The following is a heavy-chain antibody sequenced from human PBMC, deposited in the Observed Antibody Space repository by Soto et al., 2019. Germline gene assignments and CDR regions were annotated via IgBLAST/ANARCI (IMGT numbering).Heavy chain of an antibody. V-gene: IGHV3-23*01. CDR2: LISSVESP. J-gene: IGHJ4*02. D-gene: IGHD6-19*01. CDR1: GFTFSTQA. Sequence: EVQLSESGGGLVQPGGSLRLSCSASGFTFSTQAMAWVRQAPGKGLEWVSALISSVESPDYADSVKGRCTIARDNSKNTLYLQMTSLRADDTAVYYCAKDLHGSGWSFDQWGQGTVVTVSS. CDR3: AKDLHGSGWSFDQ.